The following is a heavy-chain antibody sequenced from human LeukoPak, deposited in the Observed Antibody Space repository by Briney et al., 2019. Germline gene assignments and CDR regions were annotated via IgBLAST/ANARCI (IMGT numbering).Heavy chain of an antibody. V-gene: IGHV4-34*01. J-gene: IGHJ4*02. D-gene: IGHD3-9*01. CDR1: GGSFSGYY. CDR2: INHSGST. Sequence: SETLSLTCAVYGGSFSGYYWSWIRQPPGKGLEWIGEINHSGSTNYNPSLKSRVTISVDTSKNQFSLKLSSVTAADTAVYYCAGGDILTGYYNWGQGTLVTVSS. CDR3: AGGDILTGYYN.